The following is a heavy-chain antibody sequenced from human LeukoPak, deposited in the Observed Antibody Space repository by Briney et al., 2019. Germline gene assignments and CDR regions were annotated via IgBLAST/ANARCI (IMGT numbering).Heavy chain of an antibody. D-gene: IGHD4-11*01. CDR2: IKSKTDGGTT. CDR1: GFTFSNAW. V-gene: IGHV3-15*01. Sequence: GGSLRLSCAASGFTFSNAWMSWVRQAPGKGLEWVGRIKSKTDGGTTDYAAPVKGRFTISRDDSKNTLYLQMNSLKTEDTAVYYCTITGPMTTELDYWGQGTLVTVSS. J-gene: IGHJ4*02. CDR3: TITGPMTTELDY.